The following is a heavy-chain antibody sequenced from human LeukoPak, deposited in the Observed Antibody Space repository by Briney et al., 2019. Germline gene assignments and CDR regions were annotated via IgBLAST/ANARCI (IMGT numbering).Heavy chain of an antibody. Sequence: ASVKVSCKASGYTFTSYGISWVRQAPGQGLEWMGWISAYNGNTNYAQKLQGRVTTTTDTSTSTAYMELRSLRSDDTAVYYCVRDPRQTYYYDSSGYYYSTVWFDPWGQGTLVTVSS. CDR3: VRDPRQTYYYDSSGYYYSTVWFDP. V-gene: IGHV1-18*01. D-gene: IGHD3-22*01. CDR2: ISAYNGNT. CDR1: GYTFTSYG. J-gene: IGHJ5*02.